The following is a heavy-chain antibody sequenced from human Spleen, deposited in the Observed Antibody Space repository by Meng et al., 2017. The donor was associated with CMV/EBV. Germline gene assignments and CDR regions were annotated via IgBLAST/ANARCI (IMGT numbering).Heavy chain of an antibody. V-gene: IGHV1-2*02. D-gene: IGHD6-19*01. Sequence: TGYYMPWVRQAPGQGFEWKGWIKPNSGDTNFAQRMQGRVTETRDTSISTVFLQLTSLISDDTAVYYCARDVIAVTGKRGGYYFDHWGQGTLVTV. CDR3: ARDVIAVTGKRGGYYFDH. J-gene: IGHJ4*02. CDR2: IKPNSGDT. CDR1: TGYY.